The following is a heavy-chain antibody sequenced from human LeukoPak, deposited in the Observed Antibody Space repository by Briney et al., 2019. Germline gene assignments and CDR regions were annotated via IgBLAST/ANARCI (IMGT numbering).Heavy chain of an antibody. V-gene: IGHV4-39*01. D-gene: IGHD6-6*01. J-gene: IGHJ4*02. CDR1: GGSISSGNHF. Sequence: NPSETLSLTCTVSGGSISSGNHFWGWIRQPPGKGLEWIGIIYYSGRTYFNPSLKSRVTISVDTSKNQFSLKLSSVTAADTAVYYCASRAYSSSSFDYWGQGTLVTVSS. CDR3: ASRAYSSSSFDY. CDR2: IYYSGRT.